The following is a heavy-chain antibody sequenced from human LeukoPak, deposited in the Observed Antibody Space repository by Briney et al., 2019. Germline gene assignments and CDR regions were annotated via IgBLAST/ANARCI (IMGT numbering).Heavy chain of an antibody. J-gene: IGHJ4*02. CDR1: GFLFSSYW. D-gene: IGHD4-11*01. Sequence: GGSLRLSCAASGFLFSSYWMSWVRQAPGKGLEWVANIKQDGGEIFYVDSVKGRFTISRDNAKNSLYLQMNSLRAEDTAVYYCAREDHSNYNYWGQGTLVTVSS. V-gene: IGHV3-7*01. CDR2: IKQDGGEI. CDR3: AREDHSNYNY.